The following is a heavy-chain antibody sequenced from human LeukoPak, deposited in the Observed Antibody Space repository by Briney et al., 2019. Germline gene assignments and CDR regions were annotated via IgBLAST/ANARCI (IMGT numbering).Heavy chain of an antibody. CDR1: GGSISSSDYY. V-gene: IGHV4-39*01. CDR2: LDYSGPT. J-gene: IGHJ6*03. Sequence: SETLSLTCTVSGGSISSSDYYWGWIRQPPGKGLEWTGSLDYSGPTYYNPSLKSRVTISVDTSKNQLSLKLNSVTAADTAVYYCARQANYYFHMDVWGKGTTATVSS. CDR3: ARQANYYFHMDV.